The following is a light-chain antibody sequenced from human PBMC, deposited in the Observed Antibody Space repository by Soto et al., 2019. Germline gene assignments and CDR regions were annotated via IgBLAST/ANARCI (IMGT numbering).Light chain of an antibody. CDR3: HQAYSSPRT. V-gene: IGKV3-15*01. CDR1: QSVSSN. CDR2: GAS. J-gene: IGKJ1*01. Sequence: EVVLTQSPATLSVSPGDRATLSCRASQSVSSNLAWYQQKPGQTPRLLIYGASTRATGVPPRFSGSRSGTEFTLTISAVQSEDFASYYCHQAYSSPRTFGQGTKVEVK.